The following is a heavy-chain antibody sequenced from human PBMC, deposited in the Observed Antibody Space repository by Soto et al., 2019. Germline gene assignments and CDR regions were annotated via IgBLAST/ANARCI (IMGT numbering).Heavy chain of an antibody. CDR2: IRSKANSYAT. Sequence: PGGSLRLSCAASGFTFSGSAMHWVRQASGKGLEWVGRIRSKANSYATAYAASVKGRFTISRDDSKNTAYLQMNSLKTEDTAVYYCTSQGVPDGYGHHPTHYYYCGMDVWGQGTTVTVSS. CDR1: GFTFSGSA. V-gene: IGHV3-73*01. D-gene: IGHD5-18*01. CDR3: TSQGVPDGYGHHPTHYYYCGMDV. J-gene: IGHJ6*02.